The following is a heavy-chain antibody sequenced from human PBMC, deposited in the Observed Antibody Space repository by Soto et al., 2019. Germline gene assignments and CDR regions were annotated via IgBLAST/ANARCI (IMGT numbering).Heavy chain of an antibody. CDR2: ISHDGSNK. D-gene: IGHD2-15*01. CDR1: GFTFSDYA. CDR3: AKDPLRLRGGTFEY. V-gene: IGHV3-30*04. Sequence: QVQLVESGGGVVQPGRSLRLSCAASGFTFSDYAIHWVRQAPGKGLEWVAVISHDGSNKYYSDSVKGRFTMSRDNSKSTLYLEMNSLRVDDTAVYYCAKDPLRLRGGTFEYWGQGTLVTVSS. J-gene: IGHJ4*02.